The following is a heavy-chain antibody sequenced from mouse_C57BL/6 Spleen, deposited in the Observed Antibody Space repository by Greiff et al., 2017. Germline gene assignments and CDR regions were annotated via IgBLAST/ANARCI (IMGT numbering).Heavy chain of an antibody. V-gene: IGHV3-6*01. CDR2: ISYDGSN. CDR3: AGGRGYFDV. J-gene: IGHJ1*03. Sequence: EVKLMESGPGLVKPSQSLSLTCSVTGYSITSGYYWNWIRQFPGNKLEWMGYISYDGSNNYNPSLKNRISITRDTSKNQFFLKLNSVTTEDTATYYCAGGRGYFDVWGTGTTVTVSS. CDR1: GYSITSGYY.